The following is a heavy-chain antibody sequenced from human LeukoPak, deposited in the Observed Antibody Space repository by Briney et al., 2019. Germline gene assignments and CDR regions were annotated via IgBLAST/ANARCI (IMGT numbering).Heavy chain of an antibody. V-gene: IGHV1-2*02. CDR1: GYTFTSYY. CDR2: IHPNSGGT. J-gene: IGHJ4*02. D-gene: IGHD4-17*01. Sequence: ASVMVSCKASGYTFTSYYMHWVRQAPGQGLEWMGWIHPNSGGTNFAQKFQGRVSMTRDTSVSTAYMELSRLKSDDTAVFYCARDDGAYFSFDSWGQGTLVTVSS. CDR3: ARDDGAYFSFDS.